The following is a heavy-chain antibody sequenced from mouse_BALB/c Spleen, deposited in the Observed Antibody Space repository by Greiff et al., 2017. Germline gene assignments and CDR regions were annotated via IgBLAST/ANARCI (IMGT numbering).Heavy chain of an antibody. CDR3: AIYYYGSSERYFDV. CDR2: IYPGSGST. Sequence: LKQPGSELVRPGASVKLSCKASGYTFTSYWMHWVKQRPGQGLEWIGNIYPGSGSTNYDEKFKSKATLTVDTSSSTAYMQLSSLTSEDSAVYYCAIYYYGSSERYFDVWGAGTTVTVSS. J-gene: IGHJ1*01. CDR1: GYTFTSYW. V-gene: IGHV1S22*01. D-gene: IGHD1-1*01.